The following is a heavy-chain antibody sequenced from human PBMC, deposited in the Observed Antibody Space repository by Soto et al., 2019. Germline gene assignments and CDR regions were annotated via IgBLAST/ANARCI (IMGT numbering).Heavy chain of an antibody. Sequence: QVPLVESGGGLVKPGGSLRLSCAASGFTFSDYYMSWIRQAPGKGLEWVSYISRSGSTIYYADSVKGRFTISRDNSNNSXXLXMXXLRAEDTSVYYCARDLGMVRGVIPNRKDFPYGMDVWGQGTTVTVSS. V-gene: IGHV3-11*01. CDR2: ISRSGSTI. CDR3: ARDLGMVRGVIPNRKDFPYGMDV. CDR1: GFTFSDYY. J-gene: IGHJ6*02. D-gene: IGHD3-10*01.